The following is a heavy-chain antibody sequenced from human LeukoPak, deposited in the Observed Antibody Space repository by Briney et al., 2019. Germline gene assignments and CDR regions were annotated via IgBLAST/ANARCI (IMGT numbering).Heavy chain of an antibody. CDR1: GYSFTSYW. D-gene: IGHD6-13*01. Sequence: GESLKISCKGSGYSFTSYWIGWVRQMPGKGLEWTGIIYPGDSDTRYSPSFQGQVTISADKSISTAYLQWSSLKASDTAMYYCAIWARDQYSSSWYLRYYFDYWGQGTLVTVSS. CDR3: AIWARDQYSSSWYLRYYFDY. J-gene: IGHJ4*02. V-gene: IGHV5-51*01. CDR2: IYPGDSDT.